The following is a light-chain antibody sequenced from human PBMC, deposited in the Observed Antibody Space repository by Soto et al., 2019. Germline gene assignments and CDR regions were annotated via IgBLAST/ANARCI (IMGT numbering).Light chain of an antibody. V-gene: IGKV3-15*01. CDR3: QQYQNLWT. J-gene: IGKJ1*01. Sequence: IVMTRSPATLSVSPGERATLSCRAGQTIYSNVAWYQQRPGQAPRLLIYRASTRATGVPARFSGSGSGTEFTLTISSLQSEDFALYYCQQYQNLWTFGQGTKVEIK. CDR1: QTIYSN. CDR2: RAS.